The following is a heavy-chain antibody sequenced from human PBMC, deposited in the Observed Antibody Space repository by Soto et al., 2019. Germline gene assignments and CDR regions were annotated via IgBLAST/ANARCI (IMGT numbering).Heavy chain of an antibody. CDR1: GFSFSSYG. CDR3: GRVAIGGSGILYYGMDV. J-gene: IGHJ6*02. D-gene: IGHD3-10*01. CDR2: ISFDGRNR. V-gene: IGHV3-30*03. Sequence: QAQLVESGGGVVQPGKSLRLSCAGTGFSFSSYGIHWVRQAPGKGLEWVAVISFDGRNRNYARSVKGRFTISRDNSKKTVYLEVKRLRVEDAGVYYCGRVAIGGSGILYYGMDVWGRGTTVTISS.